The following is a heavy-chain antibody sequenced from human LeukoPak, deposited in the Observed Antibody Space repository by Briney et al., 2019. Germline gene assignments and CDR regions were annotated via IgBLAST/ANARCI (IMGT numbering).Heavy chain of an antibody. CDR1: GFTFSSYG. CDR3: AKKYSTGLDP. CDR2: ISSSGGST. D-gene: IGHD1-26*01. J-gene: IGHJ5*02. V-gene: IGHV3-23*01. Sequence: GGTLRLSCAASGFTFSSYGMSWVRQAPGKGLEWVSDISSSGGSTYYADSVKGRFTISRDNSKNTLYLQMNSLRAEDTAVYYCAKKYSTGLDPWGQGTLVTVSS.